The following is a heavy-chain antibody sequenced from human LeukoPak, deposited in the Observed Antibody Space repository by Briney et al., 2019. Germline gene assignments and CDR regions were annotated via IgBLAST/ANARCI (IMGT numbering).Heavy chain of an antibody. J-gene: IGHJ5*02. CDR1: GFTFSTYA. D-gene: IGHD3-10*01. V-gene: IGHV3-30-3*01. CDR3: ARGQWFGELLFQPPSWSDL. CDR2: ISYDGSNK. Sequence: PGGSLRLSCAASGFTFSTYAMHWVRQAPGKGLEWVAVISYDGSNKYYANSVKGRFTISRDNSKNTVYLQMNSLRAEDTAVYYCARGQWFGELLFQPPSWSDLWGQGTLVTVSS.